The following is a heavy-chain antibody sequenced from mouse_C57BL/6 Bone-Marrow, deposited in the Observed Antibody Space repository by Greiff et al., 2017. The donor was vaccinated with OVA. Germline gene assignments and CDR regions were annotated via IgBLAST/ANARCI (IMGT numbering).Heavy chain of an antibody. D-gene: IGHD6-1*01. Sequence: QVQLKESGPELVKPGASVKISCKASGYAFSSSWMNWVKQRPGKGLEWIGRIYPGDGDTNYKGKFKGKATLTADKSSSTAYMQLSSLTSEDSAVYFCARDKASGTAMDYWGQGTSVTVSS. CDR2: IYPGDGDT. J-gene: IGHJ4*01. V-gene: IGHV1-82*01. CDR3: ARDKASGTAMDY. CDR1: GYAFSSSW.